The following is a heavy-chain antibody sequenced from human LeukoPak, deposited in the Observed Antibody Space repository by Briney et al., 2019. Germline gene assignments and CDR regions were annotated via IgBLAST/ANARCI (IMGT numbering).Heavy chain of an antibody. CDR2: IYYSGST. CDR1: GGSISSYY. J-gene: IGHJ4*02. CDR3: ASGRDGSGSRFDY. V-gene: IGHV4-59*01. D-gene: IGHD3-10*01. Sequence: SETLSLTCTVSGGSISSYYWSWIRQPPGKGLEWIGYIYYSGSTNYNPSLKSRVTISVDTSKNQFSLKLSSVTAADTAVYYCASGRDGSGSRFDYWGQGTLVTVSS.